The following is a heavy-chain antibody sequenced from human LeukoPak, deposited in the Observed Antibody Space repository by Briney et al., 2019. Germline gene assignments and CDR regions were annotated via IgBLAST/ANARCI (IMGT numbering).Heavy chain of an antibody. V-gene: IGHV4-31*03. CDR3: ATYYYDSSGYGATYYYGMDV. J-gene: IGHJ6*02. CDR1: GGSISSGGYY. Sequence: PSQTLSLTCTVSGGSISSGGYYWSWIRQRPGKGLEWIGYIYYSGSTYYNPSLKSRVTISVDTSKNQFSLKLSSVTAADTAVYYCATYYYDSSGYGATYYYGMDVWGQGTTVNVSS. D-gene: IGHD3-22*01. CDR2: IYYSGST.